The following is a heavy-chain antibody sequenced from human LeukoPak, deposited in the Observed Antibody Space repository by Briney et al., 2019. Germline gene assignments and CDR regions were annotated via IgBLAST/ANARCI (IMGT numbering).Heavy chain of an antibody. CDR1: GGSISSYY. Sequence: SETLSLXCTVSGGSISSYYWSWIRQPPGRGLEWIGYIYYSGSTNYNPSLKSRVTISVDTSKNQFSLKLSSVTAADTAVYYSARVADIDYYYMDVWGKGTTVTVSS. CDR3: ARVADIDYYYMDV. D-gene: IGHD2-15*01. J-gene: IGHJ6*03. V-gene: IGHV4-59*01. CDR2: IYYSGST.